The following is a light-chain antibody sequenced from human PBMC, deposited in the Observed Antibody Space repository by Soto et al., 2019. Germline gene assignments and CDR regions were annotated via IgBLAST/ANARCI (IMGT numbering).Light chain of an antibody. Sequence: QSVLTQPRSVSGSPGQSVTISCTGTSSDVGGYNYVSWYQQHPGKAPKLMIYDVSKRPSGVPDRFSGSKSGNTASLTISGLQAEDEADYYCCSYAGSYTFDVVFGGGTKVTVI. V-gene: IGLV2-11*01. CDR1: SSDVGGYNY. J-gene: IGLJ2*01. CDR2: DVS. CDR3: CSYAGSYTFDVV.